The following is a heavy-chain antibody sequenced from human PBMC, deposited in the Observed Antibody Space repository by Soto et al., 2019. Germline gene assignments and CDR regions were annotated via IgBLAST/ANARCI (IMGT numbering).Heavy chain of an antibody. CDR3: AKDGWDYYDSSGYYRFHYYYYGMDV. V-gene: IGHV3-23*01. J-gene: IGHJ6*02. D-gene: IGHD3-22*01. CDR2: ISGSGGST. CDR1: GFTFSSYA. Sequence: GGSLRLSCAASGFTFSSYAMSWVRQAPGKGLEWVSAISGSGGSTYYADSVKGRFTISRDNSKNTLNLQMNSLRAEDTAVYYCAKDGWDYYDSSGYYRFHYYYYGMDVWGQGTTVTVSS.